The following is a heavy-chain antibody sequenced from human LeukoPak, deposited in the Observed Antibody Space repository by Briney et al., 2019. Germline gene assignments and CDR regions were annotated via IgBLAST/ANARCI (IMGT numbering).Heavy chain of an antibody. Sequence: SETLSLTCTVSGGSISSAGFHWSWIRQPAGKGLEWIGRISISGSTNYNPSLKSRVTISVDTSKNQFSLKLSSVTAADTAVYYCAGGLNCSSTSCYFLGFDPWGQGTLVTVSS. CDR3: AGGLNCSSTSCYFLGFDP. V-gene: IGHV4-61*02. CDR1: GGSISSAGFH. J-gene: IGHJ5*02. D-gene: IGHD2-2*01. CDR2: ISISGST.